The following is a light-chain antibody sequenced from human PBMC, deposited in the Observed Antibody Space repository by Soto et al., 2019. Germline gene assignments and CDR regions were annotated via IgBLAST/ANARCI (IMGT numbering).Light chain of an antibody. CDR1: QSVRNY. V-gene: IGKV3-11*01. CDR3: QQRSSWPLT. CDR2: DAS. Sequence: EIVLTQSPATLSLSPGGRATLSCRASQSVRNYLAWYQQKPGQAPRLLIYDASNRATSIPARFRGSGSGTDFTLSITSLEPEDIAVYYCQQRSSWPLTFGGGTKVDIK. J-gene: IGKJ4*01.